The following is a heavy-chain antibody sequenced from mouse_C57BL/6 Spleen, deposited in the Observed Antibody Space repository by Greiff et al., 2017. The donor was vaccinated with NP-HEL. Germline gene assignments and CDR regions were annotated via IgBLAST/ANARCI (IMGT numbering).Heavy chain of an antibody. CDR2: IYPGGGYT. V-gene: IGHV1-63*01. Sequence: QVQLKQSGAELVRPGTSVKMSCKASGYTFTNYWIGWAKQRPGHGLEWIGDIYPGGGYTNYNEKFKGKATLTADKSSSTAYMQFSSLTSEDSAIYYCARSGDYWYFDVWGTGTTVTVSS. CDR1: GYTFTNYW. J-gene: IGHJ1*03. D-gene: IGHD2-13*01. CDR3: ARSGDYWYFDV.